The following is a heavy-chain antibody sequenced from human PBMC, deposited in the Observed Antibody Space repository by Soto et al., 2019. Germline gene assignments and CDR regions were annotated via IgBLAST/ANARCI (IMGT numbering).Heavy chain of an antibody. V-gene: IGHV4-34*01. CDR3: ASLDYGCNSSLSPFDY. J-gene: IGHJ4*02. CDR1: GGSFSGYY. D-gene: IGHD4-17*01. Sequence: QVQLQQWGAGLLKPSETLSLTCAVYGGSFSGYYWSWIRQPPGKGLEWIGEINHSGSTNYNPSLKRRVTIAADTSKNQFSLKLSSVTASDTAVYYCASLDYGCNSSLSPFDYWGQGTLVTVSS. CDR2: INHSGST.